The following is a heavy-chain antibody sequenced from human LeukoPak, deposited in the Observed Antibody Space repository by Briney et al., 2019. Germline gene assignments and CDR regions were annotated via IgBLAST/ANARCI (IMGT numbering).Heavy chain of an antibody. Sequence: ASVKVSCKASGGTFSSYAISWVRQAPGQGLEWMGWTNPNSGGTNYAQKFQGRVTMTRDTSISTAYMELSRLRSDDTAVYYCARDLDPYYYDSSGYYYGALFDYWGQGTLVTVSS. CDR3: ARDLDPYYYDSSGYYYGALFDY. J-gene: IGHJ4*02. V-gene: IGHV1-2*02. CDR1: GGTFSSYA. D-gene: IGHD3-22*01. CDR2: TNPNSGGT.